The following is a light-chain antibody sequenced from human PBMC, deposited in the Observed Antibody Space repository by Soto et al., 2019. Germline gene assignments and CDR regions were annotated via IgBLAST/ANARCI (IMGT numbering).Light chain of an antibody. CDR1: QTVRHNY. J-gene: IGKJ2*01. CDR3: QQYSSSPPYT. Sequence: EIVLTQSPGTLSLSPGERATLSCRAYQTVRHNYLAWYQQKPGQAPRLLIYGASTRATGIPDRFSGSGSGTDFTLTISRLEPEDFAVYYCQQYSSSPPYTFGQGTKLEIK. V-gene: IGKV3-20*01. CDR2: GAS.